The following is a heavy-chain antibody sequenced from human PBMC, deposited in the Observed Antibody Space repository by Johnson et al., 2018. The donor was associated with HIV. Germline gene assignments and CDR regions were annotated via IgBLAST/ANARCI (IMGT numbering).Heavy chain of an antibody. D-gene: IGHD2-2*01. CDR2: SNWDGGST. J-gene: IGHJ3*02. CDR1: GFSFDDYG. Sequence: MQLVESGGGVVRPGGSLRLSCAASGFSFDDYGMSWVRQAPGKGLEWVSGSNWDGGSTYYADSVKGRFAISRDNSKNTLYVQMNSLRVEDTAVYYCAKSTQANILRESGPYGAFDIWGQGTMVTVSS. CDR3: AKSTQANILRESGPYGAFDI. V-gene: IGHV3-20*04.